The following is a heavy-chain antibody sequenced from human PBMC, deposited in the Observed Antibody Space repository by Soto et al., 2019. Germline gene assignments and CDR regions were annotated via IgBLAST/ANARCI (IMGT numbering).Heavy chain of an antibody. CDR3: ANRLLLESSSWFHNWFDP. CDR1: GGSFSGYY. Sequence: PSETLSLTCAVYGGSFSGYYWSWIRQPPGKGLEWIGEINHSGSTNYNPSLKSRVTISVDTSKNQLSLKLTSVTAADTAVYYCANRLLLESSSWFHNWFDPWGQGTLVTVSS. J-gene: IGHJ5*02. CDR2: INHSGST. D-gene: IGHD6-13*01. V-gene: IGHV4-34*01.